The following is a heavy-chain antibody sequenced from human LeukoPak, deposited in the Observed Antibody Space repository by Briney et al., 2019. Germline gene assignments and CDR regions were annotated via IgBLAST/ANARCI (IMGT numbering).Heavy chain of an antibody. Sequence: GGSLRLPCAASGFSFSNVWMSWVRQAPGKGLEWVGRIKTKTDGGTTDYAAPVKGRFTISRDDSKNTLYLQMNSLKTEDTAVYYCSKNYDFWSAYYSGRDAFDIWGQGTVVTVSS. V-gene: IGHV3-15*01. J-gene: IGHJ3*02. CDR3: SKNYDFWSAYYSGRDAFDI. CDR2: IKTKTDGGTT. CDR1: GFSFSNVW. D-gene: IGHD3-3*01.